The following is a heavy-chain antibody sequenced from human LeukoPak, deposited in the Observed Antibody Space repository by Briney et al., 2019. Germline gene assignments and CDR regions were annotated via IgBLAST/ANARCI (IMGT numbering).Heavy chain of an antibody. CDR3: TRAQTEVGAKYYFDY. D-gene: IGHD1-26*01. J-gene: IGHJ4*02. CDR2: VRSEPYGATT. CDR1: AFTFGDYA. V-gene: IGHV3-49*04. Sequence: PGGSLRLSCTASAFTFGDYAMNWVRQAPGKGLEWVGFVRSEPYGATTEYAASVKGRFTISRGDSSGIAYLQVNSLKIEDTAVYFCTRAQTEVGAKYYFDYWGQGTLVTVSS.